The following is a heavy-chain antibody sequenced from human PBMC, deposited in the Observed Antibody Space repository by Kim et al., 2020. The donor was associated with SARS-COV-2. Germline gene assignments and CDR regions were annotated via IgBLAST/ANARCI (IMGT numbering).Heavy chain of an antibody. CDR3: AKAPEGYYYGSGSIMDV. J-gene: IGHJ6*02. Sequence: GGSLRLSCAASGFTFGDYAMHWVRQAPGKGLEWVSGISWNSGSIGYADSVKGRFTISRDNAKNSLYLQMNSLRAEDTALYYCAKAPEGYYYGSGSIMDVWGQGATVTVSS. CDR1: GFTFGDYA. D-gene: IGHD3-10*01. V-gene: IGHV3-9*01. CDR2: ISWNSGSI.